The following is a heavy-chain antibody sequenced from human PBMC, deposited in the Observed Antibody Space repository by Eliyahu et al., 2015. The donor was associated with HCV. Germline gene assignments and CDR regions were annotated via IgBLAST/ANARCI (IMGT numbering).Heavy chain of an antibody. V-gene: IGHV4-59*01. CDR2: IHYSGGT. Sequence: QVQLQESGPGLVKPSETLSLTCTVSGGSIXTYYWSWXRQPPGKGREWIGYIHYSGGTNYNPSPKSRVTISVDTSKNQFSLNLTSVTAADTAVYYCASGGGGIAVAGTGGWFDPWGQGTLVTVSS. CDR3: ASGGGGIAVAGTGGWFDP. D-gene: IGHD6-19*01. CDR1: GGSIXTYY. J-gene: IGHJ5*02.